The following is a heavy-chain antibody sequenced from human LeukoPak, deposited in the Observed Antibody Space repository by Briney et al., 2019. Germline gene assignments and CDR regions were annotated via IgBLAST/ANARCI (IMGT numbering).Heavy chain of an antibody. V-gene: IGHV3-30-3*01. Sequence: PGRSLRLSCAASGFTLSSYAMHWVRQAPGKGLEWVAVISYDGSNKYCADSVKGRFTISRDNSKNTLYLQMNSLRAEDTAVYYCARDYSSWGAFDIWGQGTMVTVSS. CDR2: ISYDGSNK. CDR1: GFTLSSYA. D-gene: IGHD6-6*01. CDR3: ARDYSSWGAFDI. J-gene: IGHJ3*02.